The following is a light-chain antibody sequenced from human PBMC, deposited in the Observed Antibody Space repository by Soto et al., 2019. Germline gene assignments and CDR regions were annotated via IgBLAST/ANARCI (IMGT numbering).Light chain of an antibody. V-gene: IGKV3-20*01. J-gene: IGKJ5*01. CDR3: QQYGSSPRIT. Sequence: EIVLTLSPGTLSLSKRERATLSCRASQSVSSSYLAWYQQKPGQAPRLLIYGASSRATGIPDRFSGSGSGTDFTLTISRLEPEDFAVYYCQQYGSSPRITFGQGTRLEIK. CDR2: GAS. CDR1: QSVSSSY.